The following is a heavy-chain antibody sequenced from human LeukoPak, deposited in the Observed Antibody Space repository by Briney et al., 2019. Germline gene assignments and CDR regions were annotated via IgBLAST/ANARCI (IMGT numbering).Heavy chain of an antibody. J-gene: IGHJ4*02. Sequence: GGSLRLSCAASGFTFSNAWMSWVRQAPGKGLEWVGRIKSKTDGGTTDYAAPVKGRFTISRDDSKNTLYLQMNSLKTEDTAVYYCTVSGGYSTGLHNYWGQGTLVTVSS. CDR1: GFTFSNAW. V-gene: IGHV3-15*01. D-gene: IGHD1-26*01. CDR2: IKSKTDGGTT. CDR3: TVSGGYSTGLHNY.